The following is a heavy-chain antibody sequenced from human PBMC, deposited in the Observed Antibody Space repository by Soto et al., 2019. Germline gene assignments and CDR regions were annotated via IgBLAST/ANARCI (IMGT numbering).Heavy chain of an antibody. J-gene: IGHJ4*02. Sequence: QVHLVQSGAEVKMPGASVKVSCTASGDTFNRYSLSWVRQAPGQGLEWMGRTIPMVGMTRYAQKFQGRVTINADKSRSTAYMVVSSLRSEDTAGYYCVTSYGSGSAPFDCWGQGTLVTVSS. CDR3: VTSYGSGSAPFDC. D-gene: IGHD3-10*01. CDR2: TIPMVGMT. CDR1: GDTFNRYS. V-gene: IGHV1-69*02.